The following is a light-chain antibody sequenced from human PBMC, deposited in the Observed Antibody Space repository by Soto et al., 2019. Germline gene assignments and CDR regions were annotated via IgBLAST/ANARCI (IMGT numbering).Light chain of an antibody. Sequence: EIVLRQSPATLSLSPGERATLSCGASRSVSSSYLAWYQQKPGLAPRLLIYDASSRATGIPDRFSGSGSGTDFTLTITSLEPEDFAVFYCHQYGISPPTFGQGTKVDIK. J-gene: IGKJ1*01. CDR2: DAS. CDR3: HQYGISPPT. CDR1: RSVSSSY. V-gene: IGKV3D-20*01.